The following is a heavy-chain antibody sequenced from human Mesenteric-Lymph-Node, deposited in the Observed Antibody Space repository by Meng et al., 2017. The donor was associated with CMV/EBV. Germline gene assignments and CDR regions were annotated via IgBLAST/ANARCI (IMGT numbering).Heavy chain of an antibody. CDR1: GGSVSSDSYY. D-gene: IGHD1-1*01. CDR2: MYYSGSP. Sequence: SETLSLTCTVSGGSVSSDSYYWGWIRQPPGKGLEWIGSMYYSGSPYYNPSLKSRVTISVDTSKNQFSLKLSSVTAADTAVYYCARDQSAINWYHDAFDIWGQGTMVTVSS. J-gene: IGHJ3*02. CDR3: ARDQSAINWYHDAFDI. V-gene: IGHV4-39*02.